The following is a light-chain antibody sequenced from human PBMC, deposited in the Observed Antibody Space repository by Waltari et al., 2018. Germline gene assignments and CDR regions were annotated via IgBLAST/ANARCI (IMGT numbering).Light chain of an antibody. Sequence: DIQMTQSPSSLSASVGDRVTITCRASQSISFYLNWYQQKPGKAPKLLIYAASSLQSGGPSRFSGSGSGTDFTLTISSMQPEDFATYSCQQSYSTPHTFGQGTKLEIK. CDR3: QQSYSTPHT. J-gene: IGKJ2*01. CDR1: QSISFY. V-gene: IGKV1-39*01. CDR2: AAS.